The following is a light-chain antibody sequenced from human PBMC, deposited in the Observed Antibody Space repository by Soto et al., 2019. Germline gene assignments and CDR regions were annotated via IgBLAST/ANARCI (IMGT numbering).Light chain of an antibody. CDR1: SSDVGSYNL. CDR3: SSYTTANTYV. CDR2: EVS. J-gene: IGLJ1*01. Sequence: QSVLTQPASVSGSPGQSITISCTGTSSDVGSYNLVSWYQQHPGKAPKLMIYEVSNRPSGVSHRFSGSKSGNTASLTISGLQAEDEADYYCSSYTTANTYVFGTGTKLTVL. V-gene: IGLV2-14*02.